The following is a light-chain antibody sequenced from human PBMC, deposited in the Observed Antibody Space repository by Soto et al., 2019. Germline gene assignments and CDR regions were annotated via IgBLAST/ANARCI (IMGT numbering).Light chain of an antibody. CDR2: DAS. Sequence: DIVLTQSPATLSLSPGERATLSCRASQSVSSYLAWYQQKPGQAPRLLIYDASNRATGIPARFSGSGSGTDFTLTISNLQAEDVAVYYCQQFYSTPITFGQGTRLEIK. V-gene: IGKV3-11*01. CDR1: QSVSSY. CDR3: QQFYSTPIT. J-gene: IGKJ5*01.